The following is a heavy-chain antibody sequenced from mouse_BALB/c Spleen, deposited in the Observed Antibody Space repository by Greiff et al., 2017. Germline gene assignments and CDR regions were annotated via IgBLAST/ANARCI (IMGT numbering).Heavy chain of an antibody. CDR1: GYSITSGYY. D-gene: IGHD1-1*01. CDR2: ISYDGSN. CDR3: ARVPITTVVATYYFDY. V-gene: IGHV3-6*02. Sequence: ESGPGLVKPSQSLSLTCSVTGYSITSGYYWNWIRQFPGNKLEWMGYISYDGSNNYNPSLKNRISITRDTSKNQFFLKLNSVTTEDTATYYCARVPITTVVATYYFDYWGQGTTLTVSS. J-gene: IGHJ2*01.